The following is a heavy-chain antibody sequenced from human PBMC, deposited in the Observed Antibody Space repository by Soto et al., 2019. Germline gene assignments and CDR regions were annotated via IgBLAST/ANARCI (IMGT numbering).Heavy chain of an antibody. Sequence: GVSVKVSCKASGYTFTSYYMHWVRQAPGQGLEWMGIINPSGGSTSYAQKFQGRVTMTRDTSTSTVYMELSSLRSEDTAVYYCARMIVVVITPKVDYYYYGMDVWGQGTTVTVSS. CDR3: ARMIVVVITPKVDYYYYGMDV. V-gene: IGHV1-46*01. D-gene: IGHD3-22*01. CDR1: GYTFTSYY. CDR2: INPSGGST. J-gene: IGHJ6*02.